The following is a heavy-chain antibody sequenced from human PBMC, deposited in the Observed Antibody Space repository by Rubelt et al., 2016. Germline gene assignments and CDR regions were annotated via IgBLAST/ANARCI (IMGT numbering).Heavy chain of an antibody. V-gene: IGHV1-18*01. J-gene: IGHJ5*02. CDR3: SRDKEWLATRGFQNWFDP. Sequence: QVQLVQSGAEVKKPGASVKVSCKASGYTFTSYGISWVRQAPGQGLEWMGWISAYNGNTNYAQKLQGVVTMTSDTSTSTAFMGLRSLRSDDTAVYYWSRDKEWLATRGFQNWFDPWGQGTLVTVSS. CDR1: GYTFTSYG. CDR2: ISAYNGNT. D-gene: IGHD6-19*01.